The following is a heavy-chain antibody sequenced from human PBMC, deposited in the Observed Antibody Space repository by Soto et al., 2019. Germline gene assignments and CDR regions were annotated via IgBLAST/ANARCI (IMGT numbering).Heavy chain of an antibody. CDR2: IIPILGIA. D-gene: IGHD3-16*01. J-gene: IGHJ3*02. V-gene: IGHV1-69*02. Sequence: QVQLVQSGAEVKKPVSSLKVSCKASGGTFSSYTISWVRQAPGQGLEWMGRIIPILGIANYAQKLQGRFTLPPDKSTTTAYMELSSLRSEDTAVYYCARVDYADHNPNRAFDIWGQGKMVTVSS. CDR1: GGTFSSYT. CDR3: ARVDYADHNPNRAFDI.